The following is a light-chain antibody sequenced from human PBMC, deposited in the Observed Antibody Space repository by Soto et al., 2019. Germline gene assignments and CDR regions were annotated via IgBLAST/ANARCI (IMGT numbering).Light chain of an antibody. CDR1: QSISRW. CDR3: QQYNWHWT. Sequence: DIQMTKPHPTLSASVGDRVTISCRASQSISRWLAWYQQKPGKAPNLLIYDASSLQSGVPSWFSGIGSGTEFTLTISSLQPDDFATYCCQQYNWHWTFGRGTKVDNK. J-gene: IGKJ1*01. V-gene: IGKV1-5*01. CDR2: DAS.